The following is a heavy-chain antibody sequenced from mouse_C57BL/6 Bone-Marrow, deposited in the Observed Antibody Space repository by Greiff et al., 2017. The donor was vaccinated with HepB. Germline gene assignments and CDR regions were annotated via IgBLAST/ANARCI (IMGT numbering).Heavy chain of an antibody. V-gene: IGHV1-55*01. D-gene: IGHD2-5*01. CDR2: IYPGSGST. J-gene: IGHJ3*01. Sequence: VQLQQPGAELVKPGASVKMSCKASGYTFTSYWITWVKQRPGQGLEWIGDIYPGSGSTNYNEKFKSKATLTSATSSSTAYMQLSSLTSEDSAVYYCEGCDYSNPAGFAYWGQGTLVTVSA. CDR1: GYTFTSYW. CDR3: EGCDYSNPAGFAY.